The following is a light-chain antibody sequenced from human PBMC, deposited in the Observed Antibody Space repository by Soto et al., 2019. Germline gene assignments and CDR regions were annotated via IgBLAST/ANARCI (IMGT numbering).Light chain of an antibody. J-gene: IGKJ5*01. CDR3: QQYNSYLWT. Sequence: DIQMTQSPSTLSASVGDRVTITCRASQSISSWLAWYQQKPGKAPKLLIYDASSLESGVPSRFSGSGSGTEFTLTISSLQPDDFATYYCQQYNSYLWTFGHGTRLEIK. V-gene: IGKV1-5*01. CDR2: DAS. CDR1: QSISSW.